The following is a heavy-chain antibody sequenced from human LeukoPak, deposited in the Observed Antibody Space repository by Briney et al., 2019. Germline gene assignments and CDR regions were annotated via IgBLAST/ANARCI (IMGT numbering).Heavy chain of an antibody. CDR3: ARLGYSYGSAPDSAIMDV. CDR1: GYTFTGYY. V-gene: IGHV1-2*02. CDR2: INPNSGGT. D-gene: IGHD5-18*01. J-gene: IGHJ6*03. Sequence: GASVKVSCKASGYTFTGYYMHWVRQAPGQGLEWMGWINPNSGGTNYAQKFQGRVTMTRDTSISTAYMELSRLRSDDTAVYYCARLGYSYGSAPDSAIMDVWGKGTTVTVSS.